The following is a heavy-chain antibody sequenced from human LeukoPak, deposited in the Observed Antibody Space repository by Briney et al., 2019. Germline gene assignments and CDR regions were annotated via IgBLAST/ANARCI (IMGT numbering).Heavy chain of an antibody. CDR2: INAGNGNT. Sequence: ASVKVSCKASGYTFTSYALHWVRQAPGQRLEWMGWINAGNGNTKYSQEFQGRVTITRDTSASTAYMELSSLRSDDMAVYYCARDAGSGTYRSPMYYFDYWGQGTLVTVSS. V-gene: IGHV1-3*03. J-gene: IGHJ4*02. CDR3: ARDAGSGTYRSPMYYFDY. CDR1: GYTFTSYA. D-gene: IGHD3-10*01.